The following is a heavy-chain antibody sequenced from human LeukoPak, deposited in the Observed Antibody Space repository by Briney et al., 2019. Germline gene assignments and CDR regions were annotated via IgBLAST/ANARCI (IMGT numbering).Heavy chain of an antibody. D-gene: IGHD1-20*01. V-gene: IGHV3-23*01. J-gene: IGHJ5*02. Sequence: GGSLRLSCAASGFTLRYGMGWVRQAPGRGLEWVSAVSGSGGSTDYADSVKGRFTISRDTSKDTMYLQLNSLRPEDTAVYYCVRVISGTPNWFDPWGQGTLVTVSS. CDR2: VSGSGGST. CDR3: VRVISGTPNWFDP. CDR1: GFTLRYG.